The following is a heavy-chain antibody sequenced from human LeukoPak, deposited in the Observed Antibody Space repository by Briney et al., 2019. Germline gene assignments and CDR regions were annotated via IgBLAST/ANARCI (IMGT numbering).Heavy chain of an antibody. D-gene: IGHD3-22*01. CDR2: INPNSGGT. Sequence: ASVKVSCKASGGTFSSYAISWVRQAPGQGLEWMGRINPNSGGTNYAQKFQGRVTMTRDTSISTAYMELSRLRSDDTAVYYCARSFAYDSSGYYQNWFDPWGQGTLVTVSS. CDR3: ARSFAYDSSGYYQNWFDP. CDR1: GGTFSSYA. J-gene: IGHJ5*02. V-gene: IGHV1-2*02.